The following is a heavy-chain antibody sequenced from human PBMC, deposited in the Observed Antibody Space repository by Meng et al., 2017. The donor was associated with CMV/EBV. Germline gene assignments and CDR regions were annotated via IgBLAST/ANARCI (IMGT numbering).Heavy chain of an antibody. CDR2: INPNSGGT. CDR3: ARGITGTTRVKKYYFDY. CDR1: GYTFTGYY. D-gene: IGHD1-14*01. V-gene: IGHV1-2*02. Sequence: ASVKVSCKASGYTFTGYYMHWVRQAPGQGLEWMGWINPNSGGTNYAQKFQGRVTMTRDTSISTAYMELSRLRSDDTAVCYCARGITGTTRVKKYYFDYWGQGTLVTVSS. J-gene: IGHJ4*02.